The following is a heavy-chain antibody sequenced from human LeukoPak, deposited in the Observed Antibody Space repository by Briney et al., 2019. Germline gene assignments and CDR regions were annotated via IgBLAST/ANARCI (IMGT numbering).Heavy chain of an antibody. V-gene: IGHV4-38-2*02. CDR1: GYSISSGYY. Sequence: PSETLSLTCIVSGYSISSGYYWGWIRQPPGKGLEWIGSIYYDGTTYYSPSLKSRVTVLRDTSKNQFSLELSSVTAADTAVYYCTRSSVVLREGFDYWGQGTLVTVSS. CDR2: IYYDGTT. CDR3: TRSSVVLREGFDY. J-gene: IGHJ4*02. D-gene: IGHD3-10*01.